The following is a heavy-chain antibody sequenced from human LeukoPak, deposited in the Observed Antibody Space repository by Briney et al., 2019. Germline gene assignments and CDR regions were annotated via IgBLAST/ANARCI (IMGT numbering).Heavy chain of an antibody. V-gene: IGHV3-11*06. D-gene: IGHD3-22*01. CDR3: ARDLEGSESSGYYPHYFDY. J-gene: IGHJ4*02. Sequence: GRFTISRDNAKNSLYLQMNSLRAEDTAVYYCARDLEGSESSGYYPHYFDYWGQGTLVTVSS.